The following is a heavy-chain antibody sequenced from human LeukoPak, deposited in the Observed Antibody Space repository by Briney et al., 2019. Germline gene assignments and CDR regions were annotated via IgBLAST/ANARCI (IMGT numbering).Heavy chain of an antibody. V-gene: IGHV4-30-2*01. D-gene: IGHD5-12*01. J-gene: IGHJ2*01. Sequence: PSETLSLTCTVSGGSISSGGYYWSWIRQPPGKGLEWIAYIYHSGNTYYNPSLKSRVTISVDRSKNQFSLKLNSVTAADTAVYYCARDPRLSWYFDLWGRGTLVTVSS. CDR3: ARDPRLSWYFDL. CDR2: IYHSGNT. CDR1: GGSISSGGYY.